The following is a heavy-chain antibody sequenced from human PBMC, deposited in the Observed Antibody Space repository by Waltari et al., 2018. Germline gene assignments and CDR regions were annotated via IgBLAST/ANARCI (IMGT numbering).Heavy chain of an antibody. CDR2: INSDGSST. J-gene: IGHJ4*02. Sequence: EVQLVESGGGLVQPGGSLRLSCAASGFTFSSYWMRWVRQAPGKGLVWVSRINSDGSSTSYADSVKGRFTISRDNAKNTLYLQMNSLRAEDTAVYYCARVEWELLGDYFDYWGQGTLVTVSS. CDR1: GFTFSSYW. D-gene: IGHD1-26*01. V-gene: IGHV3-74*01. CDR3: ARVEWELLGDYFDY.